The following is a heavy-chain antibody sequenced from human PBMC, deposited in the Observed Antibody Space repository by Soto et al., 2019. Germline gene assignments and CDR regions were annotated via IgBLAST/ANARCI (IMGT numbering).Heavy chain of an antibody. Sequence: GGSLRLSCAASGFTFSSYWMHWVRQAPGKGLVWVSRINSDGSSTSYADSVKGRFTISRDNAKNTLYLQMNSLRAEDTAVYYCARVDAVTIFGVVIDYYYYGMDVWGQGTTVTVSS. J-gene: IGHJ6*02. D-gene: IGHD3-3*01. CDR1: GFTFSSYW. V-gene: IGHV3-74*01. CDR3: ARVDAVTIFGVVIDYYYYGMDV. CDR2: INSDGSST.